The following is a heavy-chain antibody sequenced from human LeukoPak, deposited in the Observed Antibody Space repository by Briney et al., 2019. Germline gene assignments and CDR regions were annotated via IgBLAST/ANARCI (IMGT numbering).Heavy chain of an antibody. CDR1: GGSFSGYY. CDR2: INHSGST. D-gene: IGHD2-15*01. Sequence: SETLSLTCAVYGGSFSGYYWSWIHQPPGKGLEWIGEINHSGSTTYNPYLKSRVTISVDTSNNQCSLKLSSVTAADTAVYYCARRAVRCSGCSCFPVLPDQWRQEPRDTVST. V-gene: IGHV4-34*01. J-gene: IGHJ4*02. CDR3: ARRAVRCSGCSCFPVLPDQ.